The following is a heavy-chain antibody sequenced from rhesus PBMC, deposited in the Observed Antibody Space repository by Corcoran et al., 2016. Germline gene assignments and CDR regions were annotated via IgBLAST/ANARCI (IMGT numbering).Heavy chain of an antibody. CDR2: ITYNGYT. CDR1: GGSINSGTYS. CDR3: ACRIGMNYGLHS. J-gene: IGHJ6*01. D-gene: IGHD3-9*01. Sequence: QVQLQESGPGLVKPSETLSLACAVSGGSINSGTYSWSWIRQPPGKALEWIGFITYNGYTDYNPSLKSRVTISGDTSKNQFSLNLNSVTAADTAVYYCACRIGMNYGLHSWGQGVVVTVSS. V-gene: IGHV4-122*02.